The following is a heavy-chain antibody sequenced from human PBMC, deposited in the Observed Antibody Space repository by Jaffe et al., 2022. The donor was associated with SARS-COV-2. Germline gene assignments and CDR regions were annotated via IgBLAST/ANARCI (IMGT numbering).Heavy chain of an antibody. J-gene: IGHJ1*01. CDR3: AKLGKDYYDSEPSSFQH. D-gene: IGHD3-22*01. V-gene: IGHV3-30*18. CDR2: ISYDGSNK. CDR1: GFTFSSYG. Sequence: QVQLVESGGGVVQPGRSLRLSCAASGFTFSSYGMHWVRQAPGKGLEWVAVISYDGSNKYYADSVKGRFTISRDNSKNTLYLQMNSLRAEDTAVYYCAKLGKDYYDSEPSSFQHWGQGTLVTVSS.